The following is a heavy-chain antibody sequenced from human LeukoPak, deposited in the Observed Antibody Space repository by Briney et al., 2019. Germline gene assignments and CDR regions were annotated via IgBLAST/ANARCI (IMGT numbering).Heavy chain of an antibody. CDR2: TKEDGSEH. D-gene: IGHD7-27*01. CDR1: GFTFSSYW. Sequence: PGGSLRLSCAASGFTFSSYWMSWVRHAPGKGLEWVAYTKEDGSEHYYVDSVKGRFTISRDNAKNSLYLQMNSLRVEDTAVYYCARGLDDTGDMPDYFDCWGQGTLLTVSS. J-gene: IGHJ4*02. V-gene: IGHV3-7*01. CDR3: ARGLDDTGDMPDYFDC.